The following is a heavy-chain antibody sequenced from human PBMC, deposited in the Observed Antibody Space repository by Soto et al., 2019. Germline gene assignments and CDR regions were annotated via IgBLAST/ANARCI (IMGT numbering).Heavy chain of an antibody. J-gene: IGHJ6*02. D-gene: IGHD3-16*01. Sequence: GESLKISCKGSGYSFTSYWIGWVRQMPGKGLEWMGIIYPGDSDTRYSPAFQGQVTISADKSISTAYLQWSSLKASDTAMYYCAKGEILSGVPYYYGMDVWGQGTTVTVSS. V-gene: IGHV5-51*01. CDR3: AKGEILSGVPYYYGMDV. CDR2: IYPGDSDT. CDR1: GYSFTSYW.